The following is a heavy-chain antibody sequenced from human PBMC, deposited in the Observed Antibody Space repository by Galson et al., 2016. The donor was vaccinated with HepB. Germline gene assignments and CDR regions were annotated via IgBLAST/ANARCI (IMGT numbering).Heavy chain of an antibody. D-gene: IGHD1-26*01. CDR3: AKDSGMYSGNYFHGFDM. Sequence: SLRLSCAASGFTFSNYAMHWVRQAPGEGLEWVAIISYDGSNKDYADSVKGRFAISRDNARNTLYLEMKSLRPEDTAVYYCAKDSGMYSGNYFHGFDMWGQGTMVIVSS. CDR2: ISYDGSNK. CDR1: GFTFSNYA. V-gene: IGHV3-30*09. J-gene: IGHJ3*02.